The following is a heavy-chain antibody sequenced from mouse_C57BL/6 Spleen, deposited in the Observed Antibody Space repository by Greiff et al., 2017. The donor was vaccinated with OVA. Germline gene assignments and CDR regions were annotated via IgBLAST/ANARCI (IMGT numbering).Heavy chain of an antibody. CDR1: GYTFTDYY. J-gene: IGHJ4*01. D-gene: IGHD1-1*01. V-gene: IGHV1-26*01. CDR2: INPNNGGT. Sequence: EVQLQQSGPELVKPGASVKISCKASGYTFTDYYMNWVKQSHGKSLEWIGDINPNNGGTSYNQKFKGKATLTVDKSSSTAYMELRSLTSEDSAVYYCASEGTTVVAYDYAMDYWGQGTSVTVSS. CDR3: ASEGTTVVAYDYAMDY.